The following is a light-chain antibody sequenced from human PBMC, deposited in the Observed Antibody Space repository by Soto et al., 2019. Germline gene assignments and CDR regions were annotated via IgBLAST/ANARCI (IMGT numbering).Light chain of an antibody. CDR2: GNS. J-gene: IGLJ3*02. CDR1: SSNSGAGYD. Sequence: QSVLTQPPSVSGDPGQRVAISCTGSSSNSGAGYDVHWYQQLPGTAPKLLIQGNSNRPSGVPDRFSGSKSGTSASLAITGLQAEDEADYYCQSYDSSLSGWVFGGGTKLTVL. CDR3: QSYDSSLSGWV. V-gene: IGLV1-40*01.